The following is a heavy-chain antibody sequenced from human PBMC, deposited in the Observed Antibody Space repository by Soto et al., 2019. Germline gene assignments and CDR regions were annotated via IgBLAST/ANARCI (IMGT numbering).Heavy chain of an antibody. D-gene: IGHD6-13*01. Sequence: SQTLALPGAISGDSVSSNSSAWNLIRQSPSRGLEWLGRTYYRSKWYNDYAVSVKSRITINPDTSKNQFSLQLNSVTPEDTAVYYCARVKPLGYGMDVWGQGTTVTVSS. CDR3: ARVKPLGYGMDV. CDR1: GDSVSSNSSA. J-gene: IGHJ6*02. V-gene: IGHV6-1*01. CDR2: TYYRSKWYN.